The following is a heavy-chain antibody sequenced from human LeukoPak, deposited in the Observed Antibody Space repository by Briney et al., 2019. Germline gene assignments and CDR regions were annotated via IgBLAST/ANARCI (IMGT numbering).Heavy chain of an antibody. CDR3: ARGVRGDINYFDY. CDR2: IYSGGST. V-gene: IGHV3-66*01. J-gene: IGHJ4*02. CDR1: GFTVSSNY. D-gene: IGHD3-10*01. Sequence: GGSLRLSCAASGFTVSSNYMSWVRQAPGKGLEWVSVIYSGGSTYYADSVKGRFTISRDNSKNTLYLQMNSLRAEDTAVYYCARGVRGDINYFDYWGQGTLVTVSS.